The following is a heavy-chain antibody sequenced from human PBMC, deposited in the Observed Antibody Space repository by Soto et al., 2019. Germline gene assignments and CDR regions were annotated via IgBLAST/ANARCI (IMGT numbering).Heavy chain of an antibody. Sequence: QPGGSLRLSCAASGFTFSSYWMHWVRQAPGKGLVWVSRINSDGSSTSYADSVKGRFTISRDNAKNTLYLQMNSLRAEDTAVYYCARDLVAASSFNYYYYGMDVWGQGTTVTVSS. CDR2: INSDGSST. CDR3: ARDLVAASSFNYYYYGMDV. D-gene: IGHD6-6*01. J-gene: IGHJ6*02. CDR1: GFTFSSYW. V-gene: IGHV3-74*01.